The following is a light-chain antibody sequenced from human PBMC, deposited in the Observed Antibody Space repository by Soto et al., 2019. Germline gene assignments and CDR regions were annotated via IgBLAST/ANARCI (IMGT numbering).Light chain of an antibody. CDR2: AAS. CDR3: QQGDSFPIT. CDR1: QSISSW. Sequence: DIQMTQSPSSVSASVADRVTITCRASQSISSWLAWYQQKPGTVPKLLIYAASSLQSGVPSRFSGSGAGTEFTLTITSLQPEDFGTYYCQQGDSFPITFGQGTRLEIK. V-gene: IGKV1-12*01. J-gene: IGKJ5*01.